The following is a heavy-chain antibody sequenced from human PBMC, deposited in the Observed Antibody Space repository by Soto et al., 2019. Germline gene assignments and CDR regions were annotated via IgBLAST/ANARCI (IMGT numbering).Heavy chain of an antibody. D-gene: IGHD5-12*01. CDR2: ISYSGST. V-gene: IGHV4-59*08. J-gene: IGHJ4*02. CDR3: GRHYGGYSFNY. Sequence: SETLSLTCTVSGASISSYYWSWIRQPPGKGLEWIGYISYSGSTNYNPSLKSRVTISVDTSKNQFSLKLSSVTAADTAVYYCGRHYGGYSFNYWGQGTLFTVSS. CDR1: GASISSYY.